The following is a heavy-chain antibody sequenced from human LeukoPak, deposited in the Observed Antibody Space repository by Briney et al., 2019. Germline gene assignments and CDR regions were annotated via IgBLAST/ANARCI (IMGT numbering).Heavy chain of an antibody. CDR1: GFTFSSYE. CDR2: ISSSGSTI. V-gene: IGHV3-48*03. CDR3: ARTARYFDWLKEDYFDY. J-gene: IGHJ4*02. Sequence: GGSLRLSCAASGFTFSSYEMNWVRQAPGKGLEWVSYISSSGSTIYYADSVKGRFTISRDNAKNSLYLQMNSLRAEDTAVYYCARTARYFDWLKEDYFDYWGQGTLVTVSS. D-gene: IGHD3-9*01.